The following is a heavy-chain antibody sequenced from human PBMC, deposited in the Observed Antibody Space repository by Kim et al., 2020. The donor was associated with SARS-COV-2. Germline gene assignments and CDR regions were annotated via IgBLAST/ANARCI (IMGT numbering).Heavy chain of an antibody. D-gene: IGHD2-2*01. V-gene: IGHV4-39*01. J-gene: IGHJ4*02. CDR1: GGSISSSSYY. Sequence: SETLSLTCTVSGGSISSSSYYWGWIRQPPGKGLEWIGSIYYSGTTYYNPSLKSRVTISVDTSKNQFSLKLSSVTAADTAVYYCAGLRDDAMPTIHGGDYWGQGTLVTVSS. CDR2: IYYSGTT. CDR3: AGLRDDAMPTIHGGDY.